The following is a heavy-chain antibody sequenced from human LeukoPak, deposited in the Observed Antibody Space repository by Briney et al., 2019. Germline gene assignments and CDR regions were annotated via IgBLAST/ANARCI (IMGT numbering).Heavy chain of an antibody. CDR3: ARDCSSTSCIDY. CDR2: INPSGGST. V-gene: IGHV1-46*01. Sequence: VASLKLSCKASGYTFTSYYMHWVRQAPGQGLEWMGIINPSGGSTSYAQKFQGRVTMTSDTSTSTVYMELSSLRSEDTAVYYCARDCSSTSCIDYWGQGTLVTVSS. CDR1: GYTFTSYY. D-gene: IGHD2-2*01. J-gene: IGHJ4*02.